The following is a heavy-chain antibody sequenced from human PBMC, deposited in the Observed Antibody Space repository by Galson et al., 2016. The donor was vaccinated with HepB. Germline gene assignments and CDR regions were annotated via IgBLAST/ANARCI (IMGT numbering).Heavy chain of an antibody. CDR3: TKVHERGDHYSYYYYGMDV. D-gene: IGHD2-15*01. CDR1: GITFGDYA. CDR2: ITSNSVAV. J-gene: IGHJ6*02. Sequence: SLRLSCAGSGITFGDYAMHWVRLLPGKGLEWVSGITSNSVAVGYADSVKGRFTISRDNARSSLYLQMSSLRIEDTALYYCTKVHERGDHYSYYYYGMDVWGQGTTVSVSS. V-gene: IGHV3-9*01.